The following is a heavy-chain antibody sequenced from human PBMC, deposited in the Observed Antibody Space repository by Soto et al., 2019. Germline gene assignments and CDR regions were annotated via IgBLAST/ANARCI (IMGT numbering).Heavy chain of an antibody. CDR3: ARLYSSGWYGPGRY. V-gene: IGHV3-20*04. CDR2: INWNGGST. J-gene: IGHJ4*02. Sequence: EVQLVESGGGVVRPGGSLRLSCAASGFTFDDYGMSWGRQAPGKGLEWVSGINWNGGSTGYADSVKGRFTISRDNAKNSMYLQMNSLRAADTALYYCARLYSSGWYGPGRYWGQGTLVTVSS. CDR1: GFTFDDYG. D-gene: IGHD6-19*01.